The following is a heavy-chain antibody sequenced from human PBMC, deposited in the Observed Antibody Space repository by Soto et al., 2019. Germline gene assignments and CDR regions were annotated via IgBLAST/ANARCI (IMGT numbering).Heavy chain of an antibody. CDR2: ISPYNGYT. D-gene: IGHD3-16*01. V-gene: IGHV1-18*01. CDR3: AREVYERRAFDI. CDR1: GYTLTNYG. Sequence: ASVKVSCKASGYTLTNYGINWVRQAPGQGLEWMGWISPYNGYTNYAQKLQGRVTVTTDTSTSTAYMELRSLRSDDTAVYYCAREVYERRAFDIWGQGTMVTVSS. J-gene: IGHJ3*02.